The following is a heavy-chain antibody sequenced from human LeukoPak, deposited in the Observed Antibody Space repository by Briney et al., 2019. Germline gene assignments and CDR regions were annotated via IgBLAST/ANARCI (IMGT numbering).Heavy chain of an antibody. D-gene: IGHD3-10*01. CDR1: GGSISSGSYH. CDR3: AREVTIVRGVVTEAGSNAFDI. J-gene: IGHJ3*02. CDR2: IYYSGSA. Sequence: MASETLSFTGSVSGGSISSGSYHWSWIRQPAAKGREWIGYIYYSGSANYNPSLKSRVTTSVDTSKNQFSMKLSSVTAAGTAVNYCAREVTIVRGVVTEAGSNAFDIWGQETIVSASS. V-gene: IGHV4-61*10.